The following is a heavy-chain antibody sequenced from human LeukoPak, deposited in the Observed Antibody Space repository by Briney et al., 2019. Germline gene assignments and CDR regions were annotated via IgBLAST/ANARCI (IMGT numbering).Heavy chain of an antibody. CDR1: GYTLTELS. J-gene: IGHJ5*02. CDR2: FDPEDGVT. D-gene: IGHD6-19*01. CDR3: ATGYSSGWTWYNWFDP. Sequence: ASVKVSCKVSGYTLTELSMHWVRQAPGKGLEWMGGFDPEDGVTIYAQKFQGRVTMTEDTSTDTAYMELSSLRSEDTAVYYCATGYSSGWTWYNWFDPWGQGTLVTVSS. V-gene: IGHV1-24*01.